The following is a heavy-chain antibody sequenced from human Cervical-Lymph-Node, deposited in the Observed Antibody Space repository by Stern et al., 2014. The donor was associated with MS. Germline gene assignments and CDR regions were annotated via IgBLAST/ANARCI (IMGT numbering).Heavy chain of an antibody. Sequence: EVQLVESGAEVKKPGESLKISCKGSGYSFTSYWIAWVRQMPGKGLEWMGITYPGDSATRYSPSFPGQVTISAAKAISTAYLQWSSLKASDTAMYYCARLSSWYEDYWGQGTLVTVSS. CDR3: ARLSSWYEDY. V-gene: IGHV5-51*03. CDR1: GYSFTSYW. J-gene: IGHJ4*02. CDR2: TYPGDSAT. D-gene: IGHD6-13*01.